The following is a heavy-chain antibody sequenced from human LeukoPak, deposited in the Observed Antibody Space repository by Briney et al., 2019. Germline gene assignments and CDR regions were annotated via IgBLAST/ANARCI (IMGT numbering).Heavy chain of an antibody. Sequence: PGWSLRLSCEASGFTFSHYGMHWVRQAPGKGLEWVAVIWSDATNQYYSDSVKGRFTISRDNFKRTVSLQMNSLRAEDTAVYYCVKDAQRGFDYSNSLQHWGRGSLVTVSS. CDR2: IWSDATNQ. J-gene: IGHJ4*02. V-gene: IGHV3-33*06. CDR3: VKDAQRGFDYSNSLQH. D-gene: IGHD4-11*01. CDR1: GFTFSHYG.